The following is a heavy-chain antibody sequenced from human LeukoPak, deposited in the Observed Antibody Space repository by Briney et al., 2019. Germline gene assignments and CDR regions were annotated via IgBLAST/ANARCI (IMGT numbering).Heavy chain of an antibody. J-gene: IGHJ3*02. CDR2: IYPGDSDT. V-gene: IGHV5-51*01. CDR1: GYSFTSYW. Sequence: HGESLKISCKGSGYSFTSYWIGWVRQMPGKGLEWMGIIYPGDSDTRYSPSFQGQVTISADKSISTAYLQWSSLKASDTAMYYCARRPIDWLSHGNAFDIWGQGTMVTVSS. D-gene: IGHD3-9*01. CDR3: ARRPIDWLSHGNAFDI.